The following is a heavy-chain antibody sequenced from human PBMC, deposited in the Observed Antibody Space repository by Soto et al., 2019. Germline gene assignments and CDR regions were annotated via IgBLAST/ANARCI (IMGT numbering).Heavy chain of an antibody. CDR3: AREPTIDRSGYYSLAY. CDR2: VSTKDADT. J-gene: IGHJ4*02. D-gene: IGHD3-22*01. CDR1: GFTFTAYG. V-gene: IGHV1-18*01. Sequence: ASVKVSCKASGFTFTAYGLAWPRQAPGQRPEWLGWVSTKDADTNYGQKFQGRVTMTSDRSTTTAYMELRSLTSDDTAVYYCAREPTIDRSGYYSLAYWGQGTLVTVSS.